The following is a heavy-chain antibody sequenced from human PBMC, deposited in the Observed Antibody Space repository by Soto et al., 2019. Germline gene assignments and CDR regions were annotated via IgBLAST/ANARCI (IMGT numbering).Heavy chain of an antibody. Sequence: PGGSLRLSCAASGFTFDDYAMHWVRQAPGKGLEWVSGISWNSGSIGYADSVKGRFTISRDNAKNSLYLQMNSLRAEDTALYYCAREFTDRYYYYYMDVWGKGTTVTVSS. CDR1: GFTFDDYA. J-gene: IGHJ6*03. V-gene: IGHV3-9*01. D-gene: IGHD3-16*02. CDR3: AREFTDRYYYYYMDV. CDR2: ISWNSGSI.